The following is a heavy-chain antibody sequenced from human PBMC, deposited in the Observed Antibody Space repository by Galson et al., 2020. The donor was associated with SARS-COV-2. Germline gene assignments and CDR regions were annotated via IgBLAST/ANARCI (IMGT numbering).Heavy chain of an antibody. CDR3: ARGGPTVVTYYYYDGMDV. Sequence: SETLSLTCTVSGGSISSYYWSWIRQPPGKGLEWIGYIYYSGSTNYNPSLKSRVTISVDTSKNQFSLKLSSVTAADTAVYYCARGGPTVVTYYYYDGMDVWGQGTTVTVSS. D-gene: IGHD2-21*02. V-gene: IGHV4-59*01. J-gene: IGHJ6*02. CDR2: IYYSGST. CDR1: GGSISSYY.